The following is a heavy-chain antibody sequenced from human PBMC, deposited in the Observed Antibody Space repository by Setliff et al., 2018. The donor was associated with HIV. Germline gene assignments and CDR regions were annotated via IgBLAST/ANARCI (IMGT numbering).Heavy chain of an antibody. CDR2: VDDTGST. D-gene: IGHD2-21*02. J-gene: IGHJ4*02. CDR1: DGSISSHY. Sequence: SETLSLTCTVSDGSISSHYWSWIRQSPGKGLEWIGYVDDTGSTYYNPSLRSRLTISMETSKNQFSLRLVSVTSADTAVYYCARGDWENRDVDHWGQGTLVTVSS. CDR3: ARGDWENRDVDH. V-gene: IGHV4-59*11.